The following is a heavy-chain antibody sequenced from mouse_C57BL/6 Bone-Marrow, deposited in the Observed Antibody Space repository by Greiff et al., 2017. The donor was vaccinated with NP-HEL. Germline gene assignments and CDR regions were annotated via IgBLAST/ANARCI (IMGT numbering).Heavy chain of an antibody. J-gene: IGHJ3*01. V-gene: IGHV5-9-1*02. CDR1: GFTFSSYA. D-gene: IGHD2-1*01. Sequence: EVKLQESGEGLVKPGGSLKLSCAASGFTFSSYAMSWVRQTPEKRLEWVAYISSGGDYIYYADTVKGRFTISRDNARNTLYLQMSSLKSEDTAMYYCTRDRGYGKGAYWGQGTLVTVSA. CDR3: TRDRGYGKGAY. CDR2: ISSGGDYI.